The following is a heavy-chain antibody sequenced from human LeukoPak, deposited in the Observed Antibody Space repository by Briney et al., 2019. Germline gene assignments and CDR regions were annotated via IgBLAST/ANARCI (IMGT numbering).Heavy chain of an antibody. CDR2: INPNNGDT. Sequence: ASVKVSCKASGYTFTSYGISWVRQAPGQGLEWMGWINPNNGDTNYAQKFQGRVTMTRDTSISTAYMELTRLRSDDTAVYYCARDHRVCGFDYWGQGTQVTVSS. CDR1: GYTFTSYG. V-gene: IGHV1-2*02. D-gene: IGHD3-10*01. CDR3: ARDHRVCGFDY. J-gene: IGHJ4*02.